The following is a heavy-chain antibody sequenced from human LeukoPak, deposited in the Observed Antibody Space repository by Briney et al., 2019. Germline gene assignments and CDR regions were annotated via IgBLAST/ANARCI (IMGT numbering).Heavy chain of an antibody. CDR1: GGSISSGSYY. J-gene: IGHJ4*02. D-gene: IGHD1-1*01. V-gene: IGHV4-61*02. CDR2: IYTSGST. CDR3: ARGVPLRVEYFDY. Sequence: TLSLTCTVSGGSISSGSYYWSWIRQPAGKGLEWIGRIYTSGSTNYNPSLKSRVTISVDTSKNQFSLKLSSVTAADTAVYYCARGVPLRVEYFDYWGQGTLVTVSS.